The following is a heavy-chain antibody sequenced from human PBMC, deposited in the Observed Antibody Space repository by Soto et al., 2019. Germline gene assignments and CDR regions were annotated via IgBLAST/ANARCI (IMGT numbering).Heavy chain of an antibody. D-gene: IGHD2-2*01. Sequence: QVQLVQSGAEVKKPGASVKVSCKASGYTFTSYYMHWVRQAPGQGLEWMGIINPSGGSTSYAQKFKGRVTMTRDTSTSTVYMELSSLRSEDTAVYYCAREGGEVVVPAEPYYFDYWGQGTLVTVSS. J-gene: IGHJ4*02. CDR3: AREGGEVVVPAEPYYFDY. CDR1: GYTFTSYY. V-gene: IGHV1-46*03. CDR2: INPSGGST.